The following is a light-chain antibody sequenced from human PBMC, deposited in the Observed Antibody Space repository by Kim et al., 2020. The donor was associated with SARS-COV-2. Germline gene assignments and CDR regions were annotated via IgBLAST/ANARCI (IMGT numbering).Light chain of an antibody. CDR3: KNYYNWSPLT. CDR2: GAS. J-gene: IGKJ4*01. CDR1: QSISSN. V-gene: IGKV3-15*01. Sequence: EIVMTQSPVTLSVSPGERATLSCRASQSISSNLAWYQQKPGQAPRLLIYGASNRVPGIPARFSGSGSGTEFTLSINSLQSEDFAVYYCKNYYNWSPLTFGGGTKVDIK.